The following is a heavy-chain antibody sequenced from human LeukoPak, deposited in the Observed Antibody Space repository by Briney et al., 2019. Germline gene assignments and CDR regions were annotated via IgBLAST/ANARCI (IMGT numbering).Heavy chain of an antibody. CDR1: GGSLSSYY. CDR2: IYYSGCT. D-gene: IGHD2-2*01. CDR3: ARVRGYCSSTSCYGFDP. Sequence: SETLSLTCSVSGGSLSSYYWSWLRQPPGKGLEWIGYIYYSGCTNYNPALKSRVPISVDPSKSQFPMKLSSVTAADTAVYYCARVRGYCSSTSCYGFDPWGQGTLVTVSS. J-gene: IGHJ5*02. V-gene: IGHV4-59*01.